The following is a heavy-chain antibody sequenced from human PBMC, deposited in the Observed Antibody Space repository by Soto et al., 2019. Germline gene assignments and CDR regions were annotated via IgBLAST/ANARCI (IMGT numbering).Heavy chain of an antibody. CDR2: IHPTDGST. CDR3: VRDRFGSWTFDY. CDR1: GYNFASNH. J-gene: IGHJ4*02. V-gene: IGHV1-46*01. Sequence: QVQLVQSGAEVKEPGASVMVSCKASGYNFASNHMHWVRQIPGQGLEWMGIIHPTDGSTSYAQRFRGRITLTRDAPTNTDYMELRGLTSEDTAVYYCVRDRFGSWTFDYWGQGTLLTVSS. D-gene: IGHD6-13*01.